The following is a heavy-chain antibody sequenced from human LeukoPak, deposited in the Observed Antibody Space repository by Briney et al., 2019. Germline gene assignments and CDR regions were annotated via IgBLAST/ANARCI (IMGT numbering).Heavy chain of an antibody. CDR1: GYTFTSYY. V-gene: IGHV1-46*01. CDR3: ARDAFPMVRGVIRVSWFDP. D-gene: IGHD3-10*01. CDR2: INPSGGST. J-gene: IGHJ5*02. Sequence: ASVKVSCKASGYTFTSYYMHWVRQAPGQGLEWMGIINPSGGSTSYAQKFQGRATMTRAPYTSTVYMELSSLRSEDTAVYYCARDAFPMVRGVIRVSWFDPWGQGTLVTVSS.